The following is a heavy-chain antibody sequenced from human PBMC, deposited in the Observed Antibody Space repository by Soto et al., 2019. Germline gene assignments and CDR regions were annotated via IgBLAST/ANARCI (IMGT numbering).Heavy chain of an antibody. CDR1: GYTFTSYG. D-gene: IGHD2-2*01. CDR3: ARRTPVVVIPAPYYMDV. Sequence: QVQLVQSGAEVKKPGASVKVSCKASGYTFTSYGISWVRQAPGQGLEWMGWISAYNGNTNYAQKLQGRVTMTTDTSTSTAYMELRSPESDDTAWYFCARRTPVVVIPAPYYMDVWGKGTTVTVSS. V-gene: IGHV1-18*01. CDR2: ISAYNGNT. J-gene: IGHJ6*03.